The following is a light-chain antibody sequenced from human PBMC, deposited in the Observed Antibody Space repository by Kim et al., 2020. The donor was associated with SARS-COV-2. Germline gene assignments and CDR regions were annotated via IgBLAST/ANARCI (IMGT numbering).Light chain of an antibody. CDR1: QSISSW. J-gene: IGKJ1*01. V-gene: IGKV1-5*01. CDR2: DAS. Sequence: DSVGDRVTITCRASQSISSWLAWYQQKPGKAPILLIYDASSLESGVPSRFSGSGSGTEFTLTITSLQPDDVATYYCLQYNTYSRDFGQGTKVDIK. CDR3: LQYNTYSRD.